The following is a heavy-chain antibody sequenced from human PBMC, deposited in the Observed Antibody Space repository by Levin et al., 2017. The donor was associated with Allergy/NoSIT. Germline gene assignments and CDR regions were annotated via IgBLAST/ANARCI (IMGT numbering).Heavy chain of an antibody. J-gene: IGHJ4*02. CDR3: ARGSPGWNDGFDY. D-gene: IGHD1-1*01. CDR1: GFTVSNNY. CDR2: IYSGGTA. V-gene: IGHV3-53*01. Sequence: GGSLRLSCVVSGFTVSNNYVSWVRQAPGKGLEWVSVIYSGGTAFYADSVKGRFTISKDNSKNTVFLQMKTVRADDTAVYYCARGSPGWNDGFDYWGQGTLVTVSS.